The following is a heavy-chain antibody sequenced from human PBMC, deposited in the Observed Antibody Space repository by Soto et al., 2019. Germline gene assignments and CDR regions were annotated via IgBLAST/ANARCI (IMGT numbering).Heavy chain of an antibody. V-gene: IGHV5-10-1*01. CDR1: GYSFTSYW. D-gene: IGHD6-13*01. Sequence: PGESLKISCKGSGYSFTSYWISWVRQMPGKGLEWMGRIDPSDSYTNYSPSFQGHVTISADKSISTAYLQWSSLKASDTAMYYCARQVKAAGTFIRFDPWGQGTLVTLSS. CDR2: IDPSDSYT. CDR3: ARQVKAAGTFIRFDP. J-gene: IGHJ5*02.